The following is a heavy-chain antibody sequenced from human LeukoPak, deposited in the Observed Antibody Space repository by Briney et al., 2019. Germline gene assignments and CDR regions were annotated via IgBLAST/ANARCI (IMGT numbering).Heavy chain of an antibody. V-gene: IGHV3-30-3*01. Sequence: PGGSLRLSCAASGFTFSNYAMHWVRQAPGKGLAWVAVISYDGSNKYYADSVKGRFTISRDNSKNTLYLQMNSLRAEDTAVSYCARDQRGFRNGLPYYYYYGMDVWGQGTTVTVCS. CDR1: GFTFSNYA. D-gene: IGHD5-18*01. J-gene: IGHJ6*02. CDR3: ARDQRGFRNGLPYYYYYGMDV. CDR2: ISYDGSNK.